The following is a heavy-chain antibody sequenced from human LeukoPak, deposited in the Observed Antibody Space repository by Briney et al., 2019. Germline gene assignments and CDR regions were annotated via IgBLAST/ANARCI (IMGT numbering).Heavy chain of an antibody. J-gene: IGHJ4*02. V-gene: IGHV4-34*01. D-gene: IGHD2-8*01. Sequence: SETLSLTCAVYGGSFSGYYRSWIRQPPGKGLEWIGEINHSGSTNYNPSLKSRVTISVDTSKNQFSLKLSSVTAADTAVYYCARPKGLMKRAPFDYWGQGTLVTVSS. CDR2: INHSGST. CDR3: ARPKGLMKRAPFDY. CDR1: GGSFSGYY.